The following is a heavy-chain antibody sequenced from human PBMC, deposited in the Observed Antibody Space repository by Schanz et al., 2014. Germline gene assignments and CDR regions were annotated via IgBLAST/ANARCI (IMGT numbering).Heavy chain of an antibody. D-gene: IGHD3-22*01. J-gene: IGHJ4*02. CDR1: GFTFSIYG. V-gene: IGHV3-23*01. CDR2: MIGSGSSV. Sequence: EVQLLESGGGLVQPGGSLRLSCAASGFTFSIYGMSWVRQAPGKGLEWVSRMIGSGSSVFYADSVKGRFTISRDNLKNTVYLQTNSLRAEDTAVYYCAKDGRLPYYGTGSDFEYWGQGTLVAVSS. CDR3: AKDGRLPYYGTGSDFEY.